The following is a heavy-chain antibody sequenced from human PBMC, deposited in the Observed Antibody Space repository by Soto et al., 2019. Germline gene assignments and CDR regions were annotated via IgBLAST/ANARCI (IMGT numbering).Heavy chain of an antibody. CDR3: TRLGAVTSDY. Sequence: GGSLRLSCAASVFTFSGSAMHWVRQASGKWLEWFGRIRSKANSYATAYAAAVXXRFTISRYDANXTAYRXINSLKTEETAVYYCTRLGAVTSDYWGQGTLVTVSS. D-gene: IGHD4-4*01. CDR1: VFTFSGSA. V-gene: IGHV3-73*01. J-gene: IGHJ4*02. CDR2: IRSKANSYAT.